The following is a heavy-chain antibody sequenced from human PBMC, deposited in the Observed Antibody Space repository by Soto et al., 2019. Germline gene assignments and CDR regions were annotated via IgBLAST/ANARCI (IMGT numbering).Heavy chain of an antibody. CDR3: AKDVSRTVTHFDS. V-gene: IGHV3-30*18. J-gene: IGHJ4*02. CDR2: TSNDGRDQ. CDR1: GFSFSSFG. Sequence: QVQLVESGGGVVQPGRSLRLSCAASGFSFSSFGMHWVRQAPGKGLEWVALTSNDGRDQYYADSVRGRFTISRDPSKNTLYLQMNGLRGEDTAVYYCAKDVSRTVTHFDSWGQGTLVTVSS. D-gene: IGHD4-4*01.